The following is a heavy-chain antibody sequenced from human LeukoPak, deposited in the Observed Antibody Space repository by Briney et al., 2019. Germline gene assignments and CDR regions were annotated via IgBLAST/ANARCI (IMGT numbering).Heavy chain of an antibody. Sequence: SETLSLTCTVSGDSISTHYWSWIRQPPGKGLEWIGYIYSFGSAIYNPSLKSRATILLDTSKNQFSLKLKSVTAADTAVYYCARDRAAVSWFDPWGQGTLVTVSS. J-gene: IGHJ5*02. V-gene: IGHV4-59*11. D-gene: IGHD6-13*01. CDR2: IYSFGSA. CDR1: GDSISTHY. CDR3: ARDRAAVSWFDP.